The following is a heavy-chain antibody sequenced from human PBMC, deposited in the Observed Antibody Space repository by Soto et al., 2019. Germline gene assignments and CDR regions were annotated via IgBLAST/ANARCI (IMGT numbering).Heavy chain of an antibody. J-gene: IGHJ4*02. D-gene: IGHD3-9*01. CDR3: GRLEGLATISSYFDY. CDR1: GGSFSGYY. Sequence: SETLSLTCAVYGGSFSGYYWSWIRQPPGKGLEWIGEINHSGSTNYNPSLKSRVTISVDKSKNQFSLKLMSLSAADTAVYYCGRLEGLATISSYFDYWGQGALVPVSS. CDR2: INHSGST. V-gene: IGHV4-34*01.